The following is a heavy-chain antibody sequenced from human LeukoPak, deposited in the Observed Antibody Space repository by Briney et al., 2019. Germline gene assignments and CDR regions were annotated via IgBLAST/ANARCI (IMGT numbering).Heavy chain of an antibody. CDR2: IKEDGREK. Sequence: PGGSLRLSCAASGFTFSRHWMSWVRQAPGKGLEWVANIKEDGREKKYVDSVKDRFTTSRDNTKNSVYLQMSGLRVDDTAIYYCARDKEGGSNDHWGQGTLVTVSS. D-gene: IGHD2-15*01. V-gene: IGHV3-7*01. CDR3: ARDKEGGSNDH. J-gene: IGHJ4*02. CDR1: GFTFSRHW.